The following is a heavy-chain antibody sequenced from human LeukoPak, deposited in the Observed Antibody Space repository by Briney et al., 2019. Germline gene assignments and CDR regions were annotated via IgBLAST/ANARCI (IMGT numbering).Heavy chain of an antibody. D-gene: IGHD3-22*01. V-gene: IGHV3-23*01. CDR3: AKGFYDSSGYYLGGRKGPTSLDY. CDR1: GFTFSSYA. CDR2: ISGSGGST. J-gene: IGHJ4*02. Sequence: GGSLRLSCAASGFTFSSYAMSWVRQAPGKGLEWVSAISGSGGSTYYADSVKGRFTISRDNSKNTLYLQMNSLRAEDTAVYYCAKGFYDSSGYYLGGRKGPTSLDYWGQGTLVTVSS.